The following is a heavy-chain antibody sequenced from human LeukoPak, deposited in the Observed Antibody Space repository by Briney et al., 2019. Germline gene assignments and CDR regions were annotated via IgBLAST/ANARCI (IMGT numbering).Heavy chain of an antibody. D-gene: IGHD6-6*01. CDR3: AREDSSSSYDY. V-gene: IGHV1-2*02. J-gene: IGHJ4*02. CDR2: INPNSGGT. Sequence: GASVKVSCKASGYTFTGYYMHWVRQAPGQGLEWMGWINPNSGGTNYAQKFQGRVTMTRDTSTSTVYMELSSLRSEDTAVYYCAREDSSSSYDYWGQGTLVTVSS. CDR1: GYTFTGYY.